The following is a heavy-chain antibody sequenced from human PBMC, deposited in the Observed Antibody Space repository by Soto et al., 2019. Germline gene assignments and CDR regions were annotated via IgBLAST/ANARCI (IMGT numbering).Heavy chain of an antibody. CDR1: GFTFSSNG. D-gene: IGHD3-9*01. Sequence: QVQLVESGGGVVQPGRSLRLSCAASGFTFSSNGMHWVRQAPGKGLEWVAVISHDGTKKYYADSVKGRFTISRDSSKNTLYLQMNSLRDEDTAVYYCAKDKGYDVLTFHGMDVWGQGTTVTVSS. CDR2: ISHDGTKK. J-gene: IGHJ6*02. V-gene: IGHV3-30*18. CDR3: AKDKGYDVLTFHGMDV.